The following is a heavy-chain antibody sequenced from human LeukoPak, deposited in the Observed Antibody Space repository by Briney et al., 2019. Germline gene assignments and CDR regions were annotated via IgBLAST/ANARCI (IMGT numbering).Heavy chain of an antibody. J-gene: IGHJ4*02. Sequence: GGSLRRSCTASGFTFSSYGMHWVRQAPVKGLEWVAVISYDGSNKYYADSVKGRFTISRDNSKKTLYLQMNSLRAEDTAVYYCAKEGQWLDPFDYWGQGTLVTVSS. CDR1: GFTFSSYG. V-gene: IGHV3-30*18. D-gene: IGHD6-19*01. CDR3: AKEGQWLDPFDY. CDR2: ISYDGSNK.